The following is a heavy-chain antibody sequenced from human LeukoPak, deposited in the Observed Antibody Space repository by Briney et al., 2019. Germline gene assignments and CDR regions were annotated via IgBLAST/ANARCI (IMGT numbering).Heavy chain of an antibody. CDR2: ISYDGSNK. CDR3: ARESYGDPLGYAFDI. J-gene: IGHJ3*02. V-gene: IGHV3-30-3*01. D-gene: IGHD4-17*01. CDR1: GFTFSSYA. Sequence: PGRSLRLSCAASGFTFSSYAMHWVRQAPGKGLEWVAVISYDGSNKYYADSVKGRFTISRDNSKNTLYLQMNSLRAEDTAVYYCARESYGDPLGYAFDIWGQGTMVTVSS.